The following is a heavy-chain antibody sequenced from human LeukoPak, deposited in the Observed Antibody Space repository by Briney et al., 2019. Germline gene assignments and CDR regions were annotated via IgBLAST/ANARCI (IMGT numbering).Heavy chain of an antibody. V-gene: IGHV3-21*01. CDR2: ISSSSSYI. J-gene: IGHJ4*02. Sequence: GGSLRLSCAASGFTFSSYSMNWVRQAPGKGLEWASSISSSSSYIYYADSVKGRFTISRDNAKNSLYLQMNSLRAEDTAVYYCAIIAVAHTGFDYWGQGTLVTVSS. CDR3: AIIAVAHTGFDY. D-gene: IGHD6-19*01. CDR1: GFTFSSYS.